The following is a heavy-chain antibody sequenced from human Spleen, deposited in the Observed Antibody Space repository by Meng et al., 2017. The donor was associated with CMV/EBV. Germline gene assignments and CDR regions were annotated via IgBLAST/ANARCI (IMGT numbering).Heavy chain of an antibody. D-gene: IGHD3-3*01. J-gene: IGHJ6*02. Sequence: ASVKGSCNASGCTFPNYGTSWVRQAPGQGLEWMGIINPSGGSRSYAQKFQGRVTMTRDTSTSTVFIELSSLRSGDTAVYYCAFVSPPLLRFLEWLPTDYYYYGMDVWGQGTTVTVSS. CDR2: INPSGGSR. CDR1: GCTFPNYG. CDR3: AFVSPPLLRFLEWLPTDYYYYGMDV. V-gene: IGHV1-46*01.